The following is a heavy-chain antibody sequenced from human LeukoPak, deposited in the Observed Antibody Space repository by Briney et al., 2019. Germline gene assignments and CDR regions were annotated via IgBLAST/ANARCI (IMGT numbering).Heavy chain of an antibody. CDR2: ISAYNGNT. D-gene: IGHD3-3*01. Sequence: ASVKVSCKASGYTFTSYGISWVRQAPGQGLEWMGWISAYNGNTNYAQKLQGRVTMTTDTSTSTAYMELRSLRSEDMAAYYCATAPRRKYDFWSGYFDYWGQGTLVTVSS. V-gene: IGHV1-18*03. CDR1: GYTFTSYG. CDR3: ATAPRRKYDFWSGYFDY. J-gene: IGHJ4*02.